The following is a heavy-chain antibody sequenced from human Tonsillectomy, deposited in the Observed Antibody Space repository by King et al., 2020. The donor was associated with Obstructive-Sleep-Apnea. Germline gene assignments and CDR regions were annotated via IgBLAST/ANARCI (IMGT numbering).Heavy chain of an antibody. CDR3: ARVETEYSSGWNAEPIYDY. CDR2: ISAYNGNT. CDR1: GYTFTSDG. D-gene: IGHD6-19*01. Sequence: VQLVQSGAEVKTPGASVKVSCKASGYTFTSDGISWVRQAPVQGLEWMGWISAYNGNTNHAQKFQGRVTMTTDTSTSNAYMELRSLRSDDTAVYYCARVETEYSSGWNAEPIYDYWGQGTLVTVSS. J-gene: IGHJ4*02. V-gene: IGHV1-18*01.